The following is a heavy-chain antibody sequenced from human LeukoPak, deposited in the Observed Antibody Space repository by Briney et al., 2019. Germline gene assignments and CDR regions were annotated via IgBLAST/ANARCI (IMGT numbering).Heavy chain of an antibody. CDR1: GFTFSSYS. CDR3: ARDGDWGSFDY. Sequence: PGGSLRLSCAASGFTFSSYSMNWVRQAPGKGLEWVTYISSSGSTIYYADSVKGRFTISRDNAKNSLYPQMNSLRAEDTAVYYCARDGDWGSFDYWGQGTLVTVSS. CDR2: ISSSGSTI. J-gene: IGHJ4*02. V-gene: IGHV3-48*01. D-gene: IGHD7-27*01.